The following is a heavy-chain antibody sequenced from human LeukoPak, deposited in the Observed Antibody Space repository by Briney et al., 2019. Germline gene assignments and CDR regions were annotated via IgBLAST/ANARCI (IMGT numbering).Heavy chain of an antibody. V-gene: IGHV1-18*01. CDR1: GYTFTSYG. CDR3: ARSVVVAGLPGDNNWFDP. D-gene: IGHD2-2*01. J-gene: IGHJ5*02. CDR2: ISAYNGNT. Sequence: ASVKVSYKASGYTFTSYGISWVRQAPGQGLEWMGWISAYNGNTNYAQNFQGRVTMTTDTSTRTAYMELRSLRSDDTAVYYCARSVVVAGLPGDNNWFDPWGQGTLVTVSS.